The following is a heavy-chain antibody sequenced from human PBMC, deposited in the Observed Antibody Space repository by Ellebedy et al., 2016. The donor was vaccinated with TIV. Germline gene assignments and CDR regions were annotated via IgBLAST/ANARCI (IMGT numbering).Heavy chain of an antibody. CDR2: IRSKAYGGTT. V-gene: IGHV3-49*03. D-gene: IGHD5-18*01. CDR3: TRSRGYSYGYADY. J-gene: IGHJ4*02. Sequence: GGSLRLSCAASGFTFSYYAMSWFRQAPGKGLEWVGFIRSKAYGGTTEYAASVKGRFTISRDDSKTIAHLQMNSLKTEDTAVYYCTRSRGYSYGYADYWGQGTLVTVSS. CDR1: GFTFSYYA.